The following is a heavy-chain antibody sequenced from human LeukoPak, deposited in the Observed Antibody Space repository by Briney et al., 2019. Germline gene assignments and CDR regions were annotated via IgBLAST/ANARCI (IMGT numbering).Heavy chain of an antibody. J-gene: IGHJ3*02. CDR3: AKDVGDHSFDI. CDR1: GFTFSSYA. Sequence: GGSLRLSCAASGFTFSSYAMSWVRQAPVKGLEWVSAISHSGDTIYYADYVKGRFTISRDNSQNTLYLQMNSLRAEDTAVYYCAKDVGDHSFDIWGQGTMVTVSS. D-gene: IGHD2-15*01. V-gene: IGHV3-23*01. CDR2: ISHSGDTI.